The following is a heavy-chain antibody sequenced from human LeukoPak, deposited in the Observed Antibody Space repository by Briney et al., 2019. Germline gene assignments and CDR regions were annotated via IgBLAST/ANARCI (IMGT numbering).Heavy chain of an antibody. CDR3: ARDRGNFSFDY. J-gene: IGHJ4*02. D-gene: IGHD1-7*01. V-gene: IGHV4-39*07. Sequence: SETLSLTCTVSGGSISSSSYYWGWIRQPPGKGLEWIGSIYYSGSTYYNPSLKSRVTISVDTSKNQFSLKLSSVTAADTAVYYCARDRGNFSFDYWGQGTLVTVSS. CDR1: GGSISSSSYY. CDR2: IYYSGST.